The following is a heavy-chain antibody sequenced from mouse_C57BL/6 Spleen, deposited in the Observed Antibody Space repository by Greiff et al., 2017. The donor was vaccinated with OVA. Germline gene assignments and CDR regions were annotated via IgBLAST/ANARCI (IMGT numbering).Heavy chain of an antibody. J-gene: IGHJ4*01. V-gene: IGHV1-26*01. CDR1: GYTFTDYY. CDR2: INPNNGGT. CDR3: ARPSYGSSPPYAMDY. D-gene: IGHD1-1*01. Sequence: EVQLQQSGPELVKPGASVKISCKASGYTFTDYYMNWVKQSHGKSLEWIGDINPNNGGTSYNQKFKGKATLTVDKSSSTAYMELRSLTSEDSAVYYCARPSYGSSPPYAMDYWGQGTSVTVSS.